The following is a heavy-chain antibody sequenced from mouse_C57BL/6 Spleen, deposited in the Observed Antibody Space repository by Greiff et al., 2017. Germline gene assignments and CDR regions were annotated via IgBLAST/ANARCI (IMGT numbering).Heavy chain of an antibody. J-gene: IGHJ2*01. D-gene: IGHD1-1*01. CDR1: GYTFTDYN. CDR2: TNPNNGGT. CDR3: ARGVTTVVAGFDY. V-gene: IGHV1-18*01. Sequence: EVQLQQSGPELVKPGASVKIPCKASGYTFTDYNMDWVKQSHGKSLEWIGDTNPNNGGTIYNQKFKGKATLTVDKSSSTAYMELRSLTSEDTAVYYCARGVTTVVAGFDYWGQGTTLTVSS.